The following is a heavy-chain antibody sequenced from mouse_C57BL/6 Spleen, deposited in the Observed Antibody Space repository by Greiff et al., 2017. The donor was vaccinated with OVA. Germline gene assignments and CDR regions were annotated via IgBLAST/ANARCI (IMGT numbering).Heavy chain of an antibody. J-gene: IGHJ3*01. CDR2: ISSGGSYT. V-gene: IGHV5-6*02. CDR3: ARQGVITTVVAPFAY. Sequence: EVMLVESGGDLVKPGGSLKLSCAASGFTFSSYGMSWVRQTPDKRLEWVATISSGGSYTYYPDSVKGRFTISRDNAKNTLYLQMSSLKSEDTAMYYCARQGVITTVVAPFAYWGQGTLVTVSA. CDR1: GFTFSSYG. D-gene: IGHD1-1*01.